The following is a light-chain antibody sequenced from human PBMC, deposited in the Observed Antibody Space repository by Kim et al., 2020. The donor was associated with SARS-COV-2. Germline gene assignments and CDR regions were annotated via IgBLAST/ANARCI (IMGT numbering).Light chain of an antibody. V-gene: IGLV2-14*04. J-gene: IGLJ1*01. Sequence: GPSITISCTGTGSDVGGYNYVSWYQQRPGKAPKLMIYNVSKRPSGVSNRFSGSKSGNPASLTISGLQAEDEADYYCSSYTSSSTYVFETGTKVTVL. CDR2: NVS. CDR3: SSYTSSSTYV. CDR1: GSDVGGYNY.